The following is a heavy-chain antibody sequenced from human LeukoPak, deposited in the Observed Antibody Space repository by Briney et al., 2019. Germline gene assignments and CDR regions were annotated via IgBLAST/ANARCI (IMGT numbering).Heavy chain of an antibody. D-gene: IGHD3-22*01. CDR1: GFTFRNYW. CDR3: ATGPYYYDSSAYYYTV. Sequence: GSLRLSCAASGFTFRNYWMGWVRQAPGKGPEWIGEINHSGSTNYSPSLKSRVTISVDTSKNQFSLKLTSVTAADTAVYYCATGPYYYDSSAYYYTVWGQGTLVTVSS. CDR2: INHSGST. V-gene: IGHV4-34*08. J-gene: IGHJ4*02.